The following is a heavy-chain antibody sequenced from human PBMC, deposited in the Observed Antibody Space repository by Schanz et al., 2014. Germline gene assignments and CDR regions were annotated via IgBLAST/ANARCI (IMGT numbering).Heavy chain of an antibody. J-gene: IGHJ6*02. Sequence: QLQLQESGPGLVKPLETLSLTCTVSGGSISTSNHYWGWIRQPPGKGLEWIGYIFFRGSTYYNPSLKSRVTIPIDTSKNQFSLRLTSVTAADTAVYYCYGMDVWGQGTTVTVSS. CDR3: YGMDV. CDR2: IFFRGST. V-gene: IGHV4-39*07. CDR1: GGSISTSNHY.